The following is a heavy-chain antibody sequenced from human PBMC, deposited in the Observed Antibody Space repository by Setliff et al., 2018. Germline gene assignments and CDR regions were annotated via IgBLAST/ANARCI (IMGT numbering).Heavy chain of an antibody. CDR1: GASFSGTY. J-gene: IGHJ4*02. Sequence: PSETLSLTCAVYGASFSGTYCSWIRQSPGKGREWIGEINHTGSPNWIGEINHSGSPNYNPSLKSRVTMSVDTSKNQFSLKLTSVTAADTAVYYCRVWVDMIEVDSWAQGTLVTVSS. CDR3: RVWVDMIEVDS. D-gene: IGHD3-22*01. V-gene: IGHV4-34*01. CDR2: INHSGSP.